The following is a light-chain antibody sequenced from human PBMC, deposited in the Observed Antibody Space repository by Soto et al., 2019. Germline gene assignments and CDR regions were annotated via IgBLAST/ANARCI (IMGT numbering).Light chain of an antibody. CDR2: EVS. CDR3: SSYAGSKNYV. CDR1: SSDVGGYNY. Sequence: QSALTQPPSASGSPGQSVTISCTGTSSDVGGYNYVAWYQQHPGKAPKLMIYEVSKRPSGVPDRFSGSKSGNTASLTVSGLQADDEADYYCSSYAGSKNYVFGTGTKLTVL. V-gene: IGLV2-8*01. J-gene: IGLJ1*01.